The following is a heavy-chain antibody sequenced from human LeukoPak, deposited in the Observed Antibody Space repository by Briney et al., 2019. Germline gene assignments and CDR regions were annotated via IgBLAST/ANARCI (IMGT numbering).Heavy chain of an antibody. D-gene: IGHD3-22*01. CDR3: ARVRPYYYDSSGYYPHDAFDI. V-gene: IGHV4-38-2*01. Sequence: NPSETLSLTCAVSGYSISSGYYWGWIRQPPGKGLEWIRSIYHSGSTYYNPSLKSRVTISVDTSKNQFSLKLSSVTAADTAVYYCARVRPYYYDSSGYYPHDAFDIWGQGTMATVSS. J-gene: IGHJ3*02. CDR1: GYSISSGYY. CDR2: IYHSGST.